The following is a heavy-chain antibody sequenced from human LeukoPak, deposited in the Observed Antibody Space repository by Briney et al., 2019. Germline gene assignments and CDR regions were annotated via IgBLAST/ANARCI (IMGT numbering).Heavy chain of an antibody. J-gene: IGHJ3*02. CDR2: ISAYNGNT. Sequence: ASVKVSCKASGYTFINYGISWVRQAPGQGLEWMGWISAYNGNTDYAQKVQDRVTMTTDTSTSTTYVELRSLRSEDTAVYYCARGPDSITIFGVVITDAFDIWGQGTMVTVSS. D-gene: IGHD3-3*01. CDR3: ARGPDSITIFGVVITDAFDI. CDR1: GYTFINYG. V-gene: IGHV1-18*01.